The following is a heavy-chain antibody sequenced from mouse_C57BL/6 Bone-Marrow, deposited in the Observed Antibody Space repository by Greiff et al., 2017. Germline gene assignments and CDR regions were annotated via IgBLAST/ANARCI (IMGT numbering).Heavy chain of an antibody. CDR2: FYPGSGSI. CDR1: GYTFTEYT. D-gene: IGHD1-1*01. CDR3: ARHEDAIYYGSYWYFDV. V-gene: IGHV1-62-2*01. Sequence: QVQLQQSGAELVKPGASVKLSCKASGYTFTEYTIHWVKQRSGQGLGWIGWFYPGSGSIKYNEKFKDKATLTADKSSSTVYMELSRLTSEDSAVYFCARHEDAIYYGSYWYFDVWGTGTTVTVSS. J-gene: IGHJ1*03.